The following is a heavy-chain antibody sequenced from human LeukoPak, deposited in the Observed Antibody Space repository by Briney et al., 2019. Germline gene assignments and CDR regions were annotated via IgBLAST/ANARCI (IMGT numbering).Heavy chain of an antibody. CDR3: ARDVSSMFPNWFDP. J-gene: IGHJ5*02. CDR1: GDSISSRTYY. D-gene: IGHD6-6*01. Sequence: SQTLSLTCSVSGDSISSRTYYWTWIRQRPEKGLEWIGYIWNSGSTNYNPALKSRVTISVDTSKSQFSLKLTSVTAADTAIYYCARDVSSMFPNWFDPWGQGILVIVSS. V-gene: IGHV4-31*03. CDR2: IWNSGST.